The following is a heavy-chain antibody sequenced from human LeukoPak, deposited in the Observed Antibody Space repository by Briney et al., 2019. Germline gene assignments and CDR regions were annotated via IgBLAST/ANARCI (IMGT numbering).Heavy chain of an antibody. D-gene: IGHD2-2*01. Sequence: ASVKVSCKASGYTFIGYYMHWVRQAPGQGLEWMGWINPNSGGTNYAQKFQGRVTMTRDTSISTAYMELSRLRSDDTAVYYCARDHQLLRWFDPWGQGTLVTVSS. CDR1: GYTFIGYY. CDR3: ARDHQLLRWFDP. CDR2: INPNSGGT. V-gene: IGHV1-2*02. J-gene: IGHJ5*02.